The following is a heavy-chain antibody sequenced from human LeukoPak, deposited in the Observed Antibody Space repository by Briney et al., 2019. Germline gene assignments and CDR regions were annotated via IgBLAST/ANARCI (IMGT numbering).Heavy chain of an antibody. D-gene: IGHD2-2*01. CDR3: ARVRGVPAVPVWFDP. V-gene: IGHV4-59*12. J-gene: IGHJ5*02. CDR1: GYSISSYY. CDR2: ITYSGST. Sequence: SETLSLTCTVSGYSISSYYWSWIRQPPGKGLEWIGYITYSGSTDYNPSLRSRVTISVDTSKNQFSLKLSSVTAADTAVYYCARVRGVPAVPVWFDPWGQGTLVTVSS.